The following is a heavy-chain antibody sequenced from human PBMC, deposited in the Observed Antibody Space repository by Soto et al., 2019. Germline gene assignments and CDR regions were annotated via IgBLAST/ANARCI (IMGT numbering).Heavy chain of an antibody. D-gene: IGHD3-10*01. CDR2: IYYSGST. CDR3: ASRNYYGSGSYYLGPLYGMDV. Sequence: PSETLSLTCTVSGGSISSSSYYWGWIRQPPGKGLEWIGSIYYSGSTYYNPSLKSRVTISVDTSKNQFSLKLSSVTAADTAVYYCASRNYYGSGSYYLGPLYGMDVWGQGTTV. J-gene: IGHJ6*02. CDR1: GGSISSSSYY. V-gene: IGHV4-39*01.